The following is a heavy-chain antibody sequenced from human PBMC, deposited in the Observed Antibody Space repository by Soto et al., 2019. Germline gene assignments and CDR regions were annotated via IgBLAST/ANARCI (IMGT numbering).Heavy chain of an antibody. Sequence: VQLVESGGGVVQPGGSLRLSCAASGFTVSSSYMGWVRQAPGKGLEWISVIHSGGSTYDADSVKGRFTISRDSSKSTLYLQINSLRVEDTAVYYCARDSNSPARFGYWGQGTLVIVSS. D-gene: IGHD6-13*01. CDR2: IHSGGST. CDR1: GFTVSSSY. V-gene: IGHV3-66*01. CDR3: ARDSNSPARFGY. J-gene: IGHJ4*02.